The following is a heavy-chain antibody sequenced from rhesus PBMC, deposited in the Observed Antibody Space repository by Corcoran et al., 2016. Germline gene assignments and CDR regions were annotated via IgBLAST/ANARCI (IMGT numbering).Heavy chain of an antibody. CDR3: TRDYGSSSFFDY. Sequence: EVQLVESGGGLVQPGGSLRLSCVASGFTFSNYWMSWVRQAPGKGLEWVGFIKNQDDGGTAAYAESVKGRFTISRDDSKNTLYLQMNSLKTEDTAVYYCTRDYGSSSFFDYWGQGVLVTVSS. D-gene: IGHD4-29*01. J-gene: IGHJ4*01. CDR1: GFTFSNYW. CDR2: IKNQDDGGTA. V-gene: IGHV3S11*01.